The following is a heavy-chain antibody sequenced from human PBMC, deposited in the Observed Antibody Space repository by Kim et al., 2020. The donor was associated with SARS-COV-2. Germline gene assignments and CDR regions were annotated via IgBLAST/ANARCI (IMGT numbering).Heavy chain of an antibody. D-gene: IGHD4-17*01. V-gene: IGHV4-39*01. J-gene: IGHJ4*02. CDR3: ARRAYGDSNFDD. Sequence: YGPSLKSRVTIYVDTSKNQFSLELNAVTAADTAVYYCARRAYGDSNFDDWGQGTLVTVSS.